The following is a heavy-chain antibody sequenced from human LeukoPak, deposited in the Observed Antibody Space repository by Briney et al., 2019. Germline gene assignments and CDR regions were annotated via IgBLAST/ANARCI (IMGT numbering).Heavy chain of an antibody. CDR1: GGSFSGYY. D-gene: IGHD1-1*01. CDR3: ASRMPHDRKRDYYYGMDV. Sequence: SETLSLTCAVYGGSFSGYYWSWIRQPPGKGLEWIGEINHSGSTNYNPSLKSRVTISVDTSKNQFSLKLSSVTAADTAVYYCASRMPHDRKRDYYYGMDVWGQGTTVTVSS. J-gene: IGHJ6*02. CDR2: INHSGST. V-gene: IGHV4-34*01.